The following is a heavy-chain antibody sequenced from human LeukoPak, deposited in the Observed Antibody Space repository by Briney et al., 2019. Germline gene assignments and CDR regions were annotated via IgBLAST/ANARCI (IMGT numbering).Heavy chain of an antibody. CDR1: GFTFSSYW. J-gene: IGHJ3*02. CDR2: INSDGSST. CDR3: AKGHTAHDAFDI. Sequence: GGSLRLSCAASGFTFSSYWMHWVRQAPGKGLVWVSRINSDGSSTSYADSVKGRFTISRDNAKNSLYLQMNSLRAEDTALYYCAKGHTAHDAFDIWGQGTMVTVSS. D-gene: IGHD4-17*01. V-gene: IGHV3-74*01.